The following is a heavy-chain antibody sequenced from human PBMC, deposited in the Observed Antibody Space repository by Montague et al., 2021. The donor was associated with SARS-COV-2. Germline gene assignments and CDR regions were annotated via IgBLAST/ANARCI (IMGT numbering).Heavy chain of an antibody. CDR1: GGSISSSN. J-gene: IGHJ4*02. D-gene: IGHD2-21*01. V-gene: IGHV4-59*08. CDR3: ARHANGDWYYFDY. CDR2: IYHYGSG. Sequence: SETLSLTCSVSGGSISSSNWSWIRQPPRKGLERIGYIYHYGSGKYNHSPRSRVTITVDTSKYQYSLKLRSVTAADTAAYYCARHANGDWYYFDYWGQGTLVTVSS.